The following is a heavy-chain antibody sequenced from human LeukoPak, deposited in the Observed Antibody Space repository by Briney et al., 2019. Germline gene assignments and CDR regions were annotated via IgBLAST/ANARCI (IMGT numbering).Heavy chain of an antibody. CDR3: ARDYSPGIAAAGTSVY. CDR2: FDPEDGET. Sequence: GATVKVSCKVSGYTLTELSMHWVRQAPGKGLEWMGGFDPEDGETIYAQKFQGRVTMTEDTSTDTAYMELSSLRSEDTAVYYCARDYSPGIAAAGTSVYWGQGTLVTVSS. D-gene: IGHD6-13*01. V-gene: IGHV1-24*01. CDR1: GYTLTELS. J-gene: IGHJ4*02.